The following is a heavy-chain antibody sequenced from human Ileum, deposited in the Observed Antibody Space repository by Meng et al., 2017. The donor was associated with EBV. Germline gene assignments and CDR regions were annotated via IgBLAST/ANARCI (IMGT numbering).Heavy chain of an antibody. V-gene: IGHV3-23*04. CDR1: GFDFVSYA. D-gene: IGHD2-8*01. Sequence: EVQLVESGGGLVQPWGSLRLSCAASGFDFVSYAMTWVRQAPGKGLEWITTISDTSERIYYADSVMGRFTVSRDNSKNTLSMQMDSLRADDTAIYYCVKVNYWDLNEYSTFDSWGQGTLVTVSS. J-gene: IGHJ4*02. CDR2: ISDTSERI. CDR3: VKVNYWDLNEYSTFDS.